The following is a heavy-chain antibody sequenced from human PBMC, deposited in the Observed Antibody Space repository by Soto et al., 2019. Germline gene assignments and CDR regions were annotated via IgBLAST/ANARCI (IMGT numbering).Heavy chain of an antibody. CDR1: GFNVSSND. CDR2: IYSGGST. D-gene: IGHD6-13*01. Sequence: PGGSMRLSCAASGFNVSSNDMSWVRQAPGKGLEWVSVIYSGGSTYYADSVKGRFTISRDNSKNTLYLQMNSLRAEDTAVYYCAALIAAAVVDYWGQGTLVTVSS. J-gene: IGHJ4*02. V-gene: IGHV3-66*01. CDR3: AALIAAAVVDY.